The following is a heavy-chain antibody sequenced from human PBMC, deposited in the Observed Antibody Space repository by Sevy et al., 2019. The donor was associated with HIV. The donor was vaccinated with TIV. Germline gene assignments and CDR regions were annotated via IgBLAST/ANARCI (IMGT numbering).Heavy chain of an antibody. V-gene: IGHV3-15*01. CDR3: ATGLGKSDFDY. D-gene: IGHD3-9*01. Sequence: GESLKISCAASGFTLSNAWMSWVRQAPGKGLEWVGRIKSKTDGGTRDLAAPVKGRITISRDDSTNTLYLQMNSLKIEDTGVYYCATGLGKSDFDYWGQGTLVTVSS. CDR2: IKSKTDGGTR. J-gene: IGHJ4*02. CDR1: GFTLSNAW.